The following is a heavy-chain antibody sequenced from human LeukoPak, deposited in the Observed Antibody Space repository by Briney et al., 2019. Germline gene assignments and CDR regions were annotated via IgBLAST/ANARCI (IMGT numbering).Heavy chain of an antibody. Sequence: PSETLSLTCAVYGGSFSGYYWSWIRHPPGKGLDWIGEINHSGSTNYNPSLKSRVTISVDTSKNQFSLKLSSVTAADTAVYYCARARRIAAAGQSIDYWGQGTLVTVSS. CDR1: GGSFSGYY. CDR2: INHSGST. D-gene: IGHD6-13*01. J-gene: IGHJ4*02. V-gene: IGHV4-34*01. CDR3: ARARRIAAAGQSIDY.